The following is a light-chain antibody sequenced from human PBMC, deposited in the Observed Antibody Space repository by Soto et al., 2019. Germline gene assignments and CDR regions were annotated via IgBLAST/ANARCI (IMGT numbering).Light chain of an antibody. Sequence: AIRMTQSPSSFSASTGDRVTITCRASQGISSYLAWYQQKPGKAPTLLIYAASTLQSGVPSRFSGSGSGKDFTLTISCLQSEDFATYYCQQYYSYPWTFGQGTKVEIK. CDR2: AAS. J-gene: IGKJ1*01. V-gene: IGKV1-8*01. CDR3: QQYYSYPWT. CDR1: QGISSY.